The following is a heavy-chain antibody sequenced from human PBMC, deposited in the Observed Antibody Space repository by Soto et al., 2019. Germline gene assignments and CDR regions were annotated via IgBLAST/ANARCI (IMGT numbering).Heavy chain of an antibody. CDR2: INAGNGNT. D-gene: IGHD3-3*01. V-gene: IGHV1-3*01. CDR1: GYTFTSYA. J-gene: IGHJ5*02. CDR3: ARDRSFYDFWSGYPNWFDP. Sequence: GASVKVSGKASGYTFTSYAMHWVRQAPGQRLEWMGWINAGNGNTKYSQKFQGRVTITRDTSASTAYMELSSLRSEDTAVYYCARDRSFYDFWSGYPNWFDPWGQGTLVTVSS.